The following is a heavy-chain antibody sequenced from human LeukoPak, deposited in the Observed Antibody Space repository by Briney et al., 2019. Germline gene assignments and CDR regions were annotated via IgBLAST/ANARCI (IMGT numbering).Heavy chain of an antibody. Sequence: PGGSLGLSCAASGFTFSSYWMSWVRQAPGKGLEWVANIKQDESEKYYVDSVKGRFTISRDNAKNSLYLQMNSLRAEDTAVYYCARDKIEGPTKLDCWGQGILVTVSS. V-gene: IGHV3-7*01. CDR2: IKQDESEK. D-gene: IGHD1-1*01. CDR1: GFTFSSYW. CDR3: ARDKIEGPTKLDC. J-gene: IGHJ4*02.